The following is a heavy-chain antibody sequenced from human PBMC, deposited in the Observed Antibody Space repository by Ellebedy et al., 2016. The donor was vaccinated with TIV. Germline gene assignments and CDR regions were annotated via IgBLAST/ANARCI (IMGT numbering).Heavy chain of an antibody. J-gene: IGHJ5*02. V-gene: IGHV3-7*01. CDR1: GFTFSTYW. D-gene: IGHD1-7*01. CDR2: IKQDGTDI. CDR3: ATRSPNNWDYGGSHWFDP. Sequence: GESLKISCAASGFTFSTYWMSWVRQAPGKGLACVANIKQDGTDITYADSVKVRFTISRDNAQNSLYLQMDSLRAEDTAVYYCATRSPNNWDYGGSHWFDPWGQGTLVTVSS.